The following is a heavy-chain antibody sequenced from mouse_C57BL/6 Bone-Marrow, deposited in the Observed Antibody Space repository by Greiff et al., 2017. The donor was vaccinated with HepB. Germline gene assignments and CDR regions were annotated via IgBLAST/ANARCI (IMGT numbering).Heavy chain of an antibody. Sequence: QVQLQQSGAELARPGASVKLSCKASGYTFTSYGISWVKQRTGQGLEWIGEIYPRSGNTYYNEKFKGKATLTADKSSSTAYMELRSLTSEDSAVYFCAIITTVVPWYFDVWGTGTTVTVSS. CDR2: IYPRSGNT. J-gene: IGHJ1*03. CDR3: AIITTVVPWYFDV. D-gene: IGHD1-1*01. CDR1: GYTFTSYG. V-gene: IGHV1-81*01.